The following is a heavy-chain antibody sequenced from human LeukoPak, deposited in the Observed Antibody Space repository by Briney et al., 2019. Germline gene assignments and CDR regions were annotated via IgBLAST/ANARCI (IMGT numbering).Heavy chain of an antibody. V-gene: IGHV1-69*13. CDR1: GGTFSSYA. Sequence: GASVKVSCKASGGTFSSYAISWVRQAPGQGLEWMVGIIPIFGTANYAQKFQGRVTITADESTSTAYMELSSLRSEDTAVYYCARGPIAVAGSRYYYYYMDVWGKGTTVTVSS. CDR3: ARGPIAVAGSRYYYYYMDV. D-gene: IGHD6-19*01. J-gene: IGHJ6*03. CDR2: IIPIFGTA.